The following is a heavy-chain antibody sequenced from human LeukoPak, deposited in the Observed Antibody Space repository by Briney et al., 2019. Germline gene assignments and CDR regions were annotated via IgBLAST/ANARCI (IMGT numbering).Heavy chain of an antibody. J-gene: IGHJ6*03. Sequence: ASVKVPCKASGYIFTSYGISWVRQAPGQGLEWMGWISAYNGNTNYAQKLQGRVTMTTDTSTSTAYMELRSLRSDDTAVYYCARDSTPLYYYYYYMDVWGKGTTVTVSS. CDR2: ISAYNGNT. D-gene: IGHD2-15*01. CDR1: GYIFTSYG. V-gene: IGHV1-18*01. CDR3: ARDSTPLYYYYYYMDV.